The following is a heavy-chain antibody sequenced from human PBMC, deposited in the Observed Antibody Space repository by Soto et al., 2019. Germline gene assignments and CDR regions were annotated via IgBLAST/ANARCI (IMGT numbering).Heavy chain of an antibody. CDR2: IDTSGST. CDR1: GGSISNYY. J-gene: IGHJ4*02. CDR3: ARGGQDFWSGPFDY. V-gene: IGHV4-4*07. D-gene: IGHD3-3*01. Sequence: SETLSLTCTVSGGSISNYYCNWIRQPAGKGLEWIVRIDTSGSTNYNPSLKSRVTMSVDTSKQEFSLKLSSVTAADTALYYCARGGQDFWSGPFDYWGRGALVTVSS.